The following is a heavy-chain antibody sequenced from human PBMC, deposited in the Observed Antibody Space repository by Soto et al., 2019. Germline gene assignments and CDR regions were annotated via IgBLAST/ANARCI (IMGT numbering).Heavy chain of an antibody. J-gene: IGHJ6*02. CDR3: ARELQYSSSFLRHYYYGMDV. CDR1: GFTFSSYS. CDR2: ISSSSSYI. Sequence: GGSLRLSCAASGFTFSSYSMNWVRQAPGKGLEWVSSISSSSSYIYYADSVKGRFTISRDNAKNSLYLQMNSLRAEDTAVYYCARELQYSSSFLRHYYYGMDVWGQGTTVTVSS. D-gene: IGHD6-6*01. V-gene: IGHV3-21*01.